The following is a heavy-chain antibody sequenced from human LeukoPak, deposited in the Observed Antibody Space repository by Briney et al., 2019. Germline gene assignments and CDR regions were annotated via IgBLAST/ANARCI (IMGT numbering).Heavy chain of an antibody. J-gene: IGHJ4*02. D-gene: IGHD3-3*01. CDR3: ARLRTYDDRDY. V-gene: IGHV3-21*05. CDR1: GFTFSVSA. CDR2: ITSGGSDI. Sequence: GRSLRLSCTVSGFTFSVSAMHWVRQAPGKGREGGLFITSGGSDIDYADSVGGRFTISRNNTNNTLFLQMDTLRVEDTAVYYCARLRTYDDRDYWGQGSMVTVSS.